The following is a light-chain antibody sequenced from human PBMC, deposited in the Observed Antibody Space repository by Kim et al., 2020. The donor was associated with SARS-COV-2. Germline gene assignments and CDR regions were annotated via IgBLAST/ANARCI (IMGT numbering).Light chain of an antibody. CDR3: AAWDDSLSGVV. V-gene: IGLV1-47*01. CDR2: RNN. Sequence: GQRVTISCSGSSSNIGSNYVYWYQQRPGTAPKLLIYRNNQRPSGVPDRFSGSKSGTSASLAISGLRSEDEADYHCAAWDDSLSGVVFGGGTQLTVL. J-gene: IGLJ2*01. CDR1: SSNIGSNY.